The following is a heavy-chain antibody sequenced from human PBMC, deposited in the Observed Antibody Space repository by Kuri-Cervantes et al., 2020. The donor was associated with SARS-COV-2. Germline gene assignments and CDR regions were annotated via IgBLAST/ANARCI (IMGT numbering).Heavy chain of an antibody. CDR1: GFTFSSYG. V-gene: IGHV3-33*01. D-gene: IGHD3-3*01. Sequence: GGSLRLSCAASGFTFSSYGMHWVRQAPGKGLEWVAVIWYDGSNKYYADSVKGRFTISRDNSKNTLYLQMNSLRAEDTAVYYCARAGYYDFWSGYYPVDYWGQGTLVIVSS. CDR2: IWYDGSNK. J-gene: IGHJ4*02. CDR3: ARAGYYDFWSGYYPVDY.